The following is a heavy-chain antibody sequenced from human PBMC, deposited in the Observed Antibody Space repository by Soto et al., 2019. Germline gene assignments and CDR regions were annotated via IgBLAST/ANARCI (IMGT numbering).Heavy chain of an antibody. D-gene: IGHD3-22*01. CDR1: GGSFSGYY. V-gene: IGHV4-34*01. J-gene: IGHJ4*02. CDR3: ARVYYNDSSGYREPFDY. CDR2: INHSGST. Sequence: PSETLSLTCSVYGGSFSGYYWSWIRQPPGKGLERIGEINHSGSTNYNPSLKSRVTISVDTSKNQFSLKLSSVTAADTAVYYCARVYYNDSSGYREPFDYWGQGTLVTVSS.